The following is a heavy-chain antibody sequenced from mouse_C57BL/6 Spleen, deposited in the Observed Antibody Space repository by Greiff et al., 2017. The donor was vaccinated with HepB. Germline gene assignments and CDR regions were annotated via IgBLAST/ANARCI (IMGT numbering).Heavy chain of an antibody. Sequence: VQLKESVAELVRPGASVKLSCTASGFNIKNTYMHWVKQRPEQGLEWIGRIDPANGNTKYAPKFQGKATITADTSSNTAYLQLSSLTSEDTAIYYCATLYYYGSSPPYFDYWGQGTTLTVSS. D-gene: IGHD1-1*01. CDR2: IDPANGNT. CDR3: ATLYYYGSSPPYFDY. J-gene: IGHJ2*01. CDR1: GFNIKNTY. V-gene: IGHV14-3*01.